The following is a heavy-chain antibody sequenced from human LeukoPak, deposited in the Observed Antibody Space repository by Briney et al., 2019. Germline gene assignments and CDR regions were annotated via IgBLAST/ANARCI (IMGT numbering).Heavy chain of an antibody. CDR1: GFTFSSYG. CDR3: AKVVYSSSSPLYYYYGMDV. D-gene: IGHD6-6*01. Sequence: PGRSLRLSCAASGFTFSSYGMPWVRQAPGKGLEWVAVISYDGSNKYYADSVKGRFTISRDNSKNTLYLQMNSLRAEDTAVYYCAKVVYSSSSPLYYYYGMDVWGQGTTVTVSS. CDR2: ISYDGSNK. J-gene: IGHJ6*02. V-gene: IGHV3-30*18.